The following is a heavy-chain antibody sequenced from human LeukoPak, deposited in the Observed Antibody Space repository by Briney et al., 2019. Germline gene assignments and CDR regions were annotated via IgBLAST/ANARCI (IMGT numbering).Heavy chain of an antibody. J-gene: IGHJ4*02. CDR2: IGTAGDT. V-gene: IGHV3-13*01. CDR3: AREGYYDSSGYYAFDY. CDR1: GFTFSSYD. Sequence: GGSLRLSCAASGFTFSSYDMHWVRHATGKGLEWVSAIGTAGDTYYPGSVKGRFTISRENAKNSLYLQMNSLRAEDTAVYYCAREGYYDSSGYYAFDYWGQGTLVTVS. D-gene: IGHD3-22*01.